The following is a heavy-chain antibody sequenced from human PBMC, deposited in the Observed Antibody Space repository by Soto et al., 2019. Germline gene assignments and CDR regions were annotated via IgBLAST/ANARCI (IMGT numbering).Heavy chain of an antibody. Sequence: QVQLVQSGAEEKKPGASVKVSCKASGYTFTNYAMHWVSQAPGQRLEWMGWMNAGNGNTKYSQKFQGRVTITRDTSASTAYMELSSLRSEDTAVYYCARVSGYYLPDYWGQGTLVTVSS. CDR2: MNAGNGNT. CDR1: GYTFTNYA. V-gene: IGHV1-3*05. D-gene: IGHD5-12*01. CDR3: ARVSGYYLPDY. J-gene: IGHJ4*02.